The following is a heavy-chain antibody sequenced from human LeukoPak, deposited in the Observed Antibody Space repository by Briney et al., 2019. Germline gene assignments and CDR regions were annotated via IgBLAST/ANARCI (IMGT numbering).Heavy chain of an antibody. CDR2: IYSGGST. D-gene: IGHD5-12*01. V-gene: IGHV3-66*01. CDR3: ARCSGYDFVFDY. Sequence: GGSLRLSCAASGFTVSSNYMSWVRQAPGEGLEWVSVIYSGGSTYYADSVKGRFTISRDNSKNTLYLQMNSLRAEDTAVYYCARCSGYDFVFDYWGQGTLVTVSS. CDR1: GFTVSSNY. J-gene: IGHJ4*02.